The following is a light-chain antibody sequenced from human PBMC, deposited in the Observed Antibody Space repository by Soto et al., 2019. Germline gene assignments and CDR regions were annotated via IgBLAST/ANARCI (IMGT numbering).Light chain of an antibody. Sequence: QTVVTQPPSASETPGQRVTISCSGSSSNIGGNPVNWYQQLPGTAPKLLIYSDDQRPSGVPDRFSGSKSGTSASLAISGLQSEDEADYYCAAWDDSLNAVLFGGGTKLTVL. CDR1: SSNIGGNP. CDR2: SDD. CDR3: AAWDDSLNAVL. V-gene: IGLV1-44*01. J-gene: IGLJ2*01.